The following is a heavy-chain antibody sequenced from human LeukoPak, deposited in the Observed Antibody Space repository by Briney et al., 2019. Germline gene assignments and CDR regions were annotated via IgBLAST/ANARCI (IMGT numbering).Heavy chain of an antibody. V-gene: IGHV3-74*03. D-gene: IGHD4/OR15-4a*01. CDR3: EGDYGA. CDR2: INSDGSAT. Sequence: GGSLRLSCEASGFTFSRYWMHWVRQAPGKGLMWVSRINSDGSATTYADFVKGRFTISRDNAKNTVYLQMNSLRVDDTAIYYCEGDYGAWGQGTLVTVSP. J-gene: IGHJ5*02. CDR1: GFTFSRYW.